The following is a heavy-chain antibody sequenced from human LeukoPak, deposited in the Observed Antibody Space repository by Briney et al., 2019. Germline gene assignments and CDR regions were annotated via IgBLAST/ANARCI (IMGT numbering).Heavy chain of an antibody. D-gene: IGHD2-15*01. CDR2: ISAYNGNT. Sequence: ASVKVSCEASGYTFTSYYMHWVRQAPGQGLEWMGWISAYNGNTNYAQKLQGRVTMTTDTSTSTAYMELRSLRSDDTAVYYCATLSPDCSGGSCYSGWFDPWGQGTLVTVSS. V-gene: IGHV1-18*04. CDR1: GYTFTSYY. J-gene: IGHJ5*02. CDR3: ATLSPDCSGGSCYSGWFDP.